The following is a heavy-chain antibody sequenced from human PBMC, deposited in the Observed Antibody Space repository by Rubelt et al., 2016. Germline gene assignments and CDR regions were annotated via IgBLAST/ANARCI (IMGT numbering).Heavy chain of an antibody. CDR1: GYTFTSYG. CDR3: ARDRTWLVPGLDAFDI. V-gene: IGHV1-18*01. CDR2: ISAYNGNT. J-gene: IGHJ3*02. Sequence: QVQLVQSGAEVKKPGASVKVSCKASGYTFTSYGISWVRQAPGQGLEWMGWISAYNGNTNYAQKLQGRVTMTTDTSTSTAYMELRSRRSDETAVYYCARDRTWLVPGLDAFDIWGQGTMVTVSS. D-gene: IGHD6-19*01.